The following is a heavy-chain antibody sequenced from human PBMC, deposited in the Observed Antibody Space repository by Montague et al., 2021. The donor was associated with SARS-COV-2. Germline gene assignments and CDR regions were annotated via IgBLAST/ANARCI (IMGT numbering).Heavy chain of an antibody. CDR1: GGSFSGYY. J-gene: IGHJ4*02. D-gene: IGHD3-3*01. CDR2: INHSGST. CDR3: ARGLGRPGTIFGVGHY. Sequence: SETLSLTCGVYGGSFSGYYWSWIRKPPGKGLQWIGGINHSGSTNYNSTLNRRGTISLDTSKNQFSLKLTSVSAADTAVYYCARGLGRPGTIFGVGHYWGQGTLVTVSS. V-gene: IGHV4-34*01.